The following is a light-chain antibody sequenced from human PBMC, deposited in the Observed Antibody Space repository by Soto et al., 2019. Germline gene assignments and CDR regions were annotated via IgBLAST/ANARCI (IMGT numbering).Light chain of an antibody. Sequence: EIVLTQSPATLSLSPGERATPSCRASQSVSSYLAWYTQKPGQAPRLLIYDASNRATGIPARVSGSGSGTDVTLTISSLEPEELAVYYCQQRSNWPSTFGQGTRLEI. CDR2: DAS. CDR3: QQRSNWPST. CDR1: QSVSSY. J-gene: IGKJ5*01. V-gene: IGKV3-11*01.